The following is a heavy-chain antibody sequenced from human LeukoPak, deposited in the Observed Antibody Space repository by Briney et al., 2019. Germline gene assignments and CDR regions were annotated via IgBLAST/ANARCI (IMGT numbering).Heavy chain of an antibody. CDR2: IIPIFGTA. V-gene: IGHV1-69*13. CDR1: GGTFSSSA. CDR3: AGFLAVAGTFEAGGLDY. D-gene: IGHD6-19*01. J-gene: IGHJ4*02. Sequence: SVKVSCKSSGGTFSSSAISEVRQAPGQGLEWMGGIIPIFGTANYAQKFQGRVTITADESTSTAYMELSSLRSEDTAVYYCAGFLAVAGTFEAGGLDYWGQGTLVTVSS.